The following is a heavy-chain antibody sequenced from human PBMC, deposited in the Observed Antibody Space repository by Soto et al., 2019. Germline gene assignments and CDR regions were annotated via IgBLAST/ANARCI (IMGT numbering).Heavy chain of an antibody. CDR2: VYYSGGT. CDR1: GGSIRGYS. Sequence: SETLSLTCTVSGGSIRGYSWSWIRQPPGKGLEWIGYVYYSGGTNYSPSFKDRVTISVDTTENQFSLKLNSVTAADTAVYYCASSHAGAHITAAVHWGQG. CDR3: ASSHAGAHITAAVH. D-gene: IGHD6-13*01. V-gene: IGHV4-59*01. J-gene: IGHJ1*01.